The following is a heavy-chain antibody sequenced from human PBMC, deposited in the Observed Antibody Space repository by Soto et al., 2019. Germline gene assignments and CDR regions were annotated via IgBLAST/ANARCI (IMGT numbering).Heavy chain of an antibody. Sequence: PGGSLRLSCATSGFTFRNFGMQWVRQAPGKGLEWVAVIWSDGNKTFYRNSVKGRFTISRDNAENTLFLQMNSLRVEDTAFYYCARSQYCSSASCFAFDYWGRGTLVTVSS. CDR3: ARSQYCSSASCFAFDY. CDR2: IWSDGNKT. D-gene: IGHD2-2*01. V-gene: IGHV3-33*01. J-gene: IGHJ4*02. CDR1: GFTFRNFG.